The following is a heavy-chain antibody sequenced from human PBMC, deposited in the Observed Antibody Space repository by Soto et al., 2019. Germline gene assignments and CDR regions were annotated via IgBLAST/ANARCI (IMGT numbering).Heavy chain of an antibody. CDR3: ASSISVAGTDWYFDL. CDR1: GFTFSNYW. Sequence: EVQLVETGGGSVQRGGSLRLSCAASGFTFSNYWMHWVRQAPGKGLVWVSRISGDATSTSYADSVQGRFSISRDNAKNSLYLQMSCLRAEDTAVYYCASSISVAGTDWYFDLWGRGTLVTVSS. V-gene: IGHV3-74*01. J-gene: IGHJ2*01. CDR2: ISGDATST. D-gene: IGHD6-19*01.